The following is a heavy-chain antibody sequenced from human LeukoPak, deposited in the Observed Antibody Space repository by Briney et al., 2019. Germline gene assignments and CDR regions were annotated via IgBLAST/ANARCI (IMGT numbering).Heavy chain of an antibody. V-gene: IGHV4-59*01. CDR2: IYYSGST. CDR1: GGSISSYY. CDR3: ARCPIYYDSSGYYYGGDYFDY. Sequence: PSGTLSLTCAVSGGSISSYYWSWIRQPPGKGLEWIGHIYYSGSTNYNPSLKSRVTISVDTSKNQFSLKLSSVTAADTAVYYCARCPIYYDSSGYYYGGDYFDYWGQGTLVTVSS. D-gene: IGHD3-22*01. J-gene: IGHJ4*02.